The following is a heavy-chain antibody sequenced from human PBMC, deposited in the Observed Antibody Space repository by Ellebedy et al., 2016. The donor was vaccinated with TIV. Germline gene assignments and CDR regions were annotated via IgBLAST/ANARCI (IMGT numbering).Heavy chain of an antibody. CDR3: GKEGREASETTYFWYFDV. CDR2: IVGGGGST. J-gene: IGHJ2*01. CDR1: GFRFSNYA. V-gene: IGHV3-23*01. Sequence: GESLKISCAVSGFRFSNYAMSWVRQAPGKGLQWVSTIVGGGGSTYYADSVRGRFTISRDNSKNTLYLQMNSLRVEEMAIYYWGKEGREASETTYFWYFDVWGHGTLVTVSS. D-gene: IGHD4-17*01.